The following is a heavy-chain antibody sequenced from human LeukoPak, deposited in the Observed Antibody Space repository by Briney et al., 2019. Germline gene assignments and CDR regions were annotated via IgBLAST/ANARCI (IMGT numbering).Heavy chain of an antibody. V-gene: IGHV1-2*06. J-gene: IGHJ4*02. D-gene: IGHD3-10*01. CDR1: GYTFTGYY. CDR3: AKLSLSGRSQSADY. Sequence: ASVKVSCKASGYTFTGYYMHWVRQAPGQGLEWMGRINPNSGGTNYAQKFQGRVTMTRVTSISTAYTELSRLRSDDTAVYYCAKLSLSGRSQSADYWGQGTLVTVSS. CDR2: INPNSGGT.